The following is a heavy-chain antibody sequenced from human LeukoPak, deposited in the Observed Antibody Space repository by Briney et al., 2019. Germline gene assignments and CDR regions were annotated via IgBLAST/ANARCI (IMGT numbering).Heavy chain of an antibody. CDR3: ASESNYYDSSFDY. V-gene: IGHV3-30-3*01. CDR2: ISYDGSNK. J-gene: IGHJ4*02. D-gene: IGHD3-22*01. Sequence: GGSLRLSCAASGFTFSSYAMHWVRQAPGKGLEWVAVISYDGSNKYYADSVKGRFTIPRDNSKNTLYLQMNSLRAEDTAVYYCASESNYYDSSFDYWGQGTLVTVSS. CDR1: GFTFSSYA.